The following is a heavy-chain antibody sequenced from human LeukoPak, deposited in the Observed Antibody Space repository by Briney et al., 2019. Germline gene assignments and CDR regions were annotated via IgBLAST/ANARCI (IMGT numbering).Heavy chain of an antibody. J-gene: IGHJ4*02. CDR1: GFTFSSYG. CDR2: IRYDGSNK. V-gene: IGHV3-30*02. CDR3: AKDPYTYYDFWSGYYTDY. D-gene: IGHD3-3*01. Sequence: GGSLRLSCAASGFTFSSYGMHWVRQAPGKGLEWVALIRYDGSNKYYADSVKGRFTISRDNSRNTLYLQMNSLRAEDTAVYYCAKDPYTYYDFWSGYYTDYWGQGTLVTVSS.